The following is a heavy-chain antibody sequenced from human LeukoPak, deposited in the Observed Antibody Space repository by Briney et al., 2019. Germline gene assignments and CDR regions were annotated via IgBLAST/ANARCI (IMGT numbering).Heavy chain of an antibody. CDR1: GGSISSSSYY. V-gene: IGHV4-39*01. J-gene: IGHJ6*02. D-gene: IGHD3-16*02. CDR3: ARHWRFIDYYGMDV. Sequence: SETLSLTCTVSGGSISSSSYYWGWIRQPPGKGLEWIGSIYYSGSTYYNPSLKSRVTISVDTSKNQFSLKLSSVTAADTAVYYCARHWRFIDYYGMDVWGQGTTVTVSS. CDR2: IYYSGST.